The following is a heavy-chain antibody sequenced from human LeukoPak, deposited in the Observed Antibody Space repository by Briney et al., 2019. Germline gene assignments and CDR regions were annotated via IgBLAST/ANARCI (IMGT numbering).Heavy chain of an antibody. D-gene: IGHD6-13*01. CDR2: IRYDGSNK. CDR1: GFTFSSYG. CDR3: AKALSWYGFDY. Sequence: PGGSLRLSCAASGFTFSSYGMHWVRQAPGKGLEWVAFIRYDGSNKDYADSVKGRFTISRDNSKNTLYLQMNSLRTEDTAVYYCAKALSWYGFDYWGQGTLVTVSS. V-gene: IGHV3-30*02. J-gene: IGHJ4*02.